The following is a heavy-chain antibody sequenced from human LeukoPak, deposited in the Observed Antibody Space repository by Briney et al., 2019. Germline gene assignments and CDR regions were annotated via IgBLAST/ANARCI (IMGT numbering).Heavy chain of an antibody. Sequence: SETLSLTCTVSGGSISSYYWSWSRQPTGKGLEWIGYIYYSGSTNYNPSLKSRVTISVDTSKNQLSLKLTSVTAADMAVYYCARDRSSGYYSDAFDIWGQGTMVTVSS. CDR2: IYYSGST. V-gene: IGHV4-59*12. CDR1: GGSISSYY. CDR3: ARDRSSGYYSDAFDI. D-gene: IGHD3-22*01. J-gene: IGHJ3*02.